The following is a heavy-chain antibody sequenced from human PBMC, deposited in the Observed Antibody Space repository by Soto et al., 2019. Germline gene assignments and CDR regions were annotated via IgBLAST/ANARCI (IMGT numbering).Heavy chain of an antibody. CDR2: IWCDGSNQ. J-gene: IGHJ4*02. CDR1: GFTFSSYG. D-gene: IGHD3-10*01. V-gene: IGHV3-33*01. Sequence: PGGSLRLSCAASGFTFSSYGMHWVRQAPGKGLEWVAVIWCDGSNQYYADSVKGRFTISRDNSKNMLYLQMNGLRAEDTAVYYCARDLGAFNYGSAYFDYWGQGTPVTVSS. CDR3: ARDLGAFNYGSAYFDY.